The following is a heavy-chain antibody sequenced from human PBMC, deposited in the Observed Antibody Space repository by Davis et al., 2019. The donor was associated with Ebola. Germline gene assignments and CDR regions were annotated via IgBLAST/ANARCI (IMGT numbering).Heavy chain of an antibody. V-gene: IGHV4-34*01. D-gene: IGHD2-2*01. CDR1: GGSFSGYC. Sequence: GSLRLSCAVYGGSFSGYCWSWIRQPPGKGLEWIGKINHRGSTNYNPSLKSRVTISVDTSKNQFSLKLSSVTAADTAVYYCARHQYCSSTSCYLVLDYWGQGTLVTVSS. CDR2: INHRGST. J-gene: IGHJ4*02. CDR3: ARHQYCSSTSCYLVLDY.